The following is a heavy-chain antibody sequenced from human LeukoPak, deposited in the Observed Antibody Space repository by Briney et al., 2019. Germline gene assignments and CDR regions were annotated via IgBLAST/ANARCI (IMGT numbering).Heavy chain of an antibody. CDR1: GGSISSSSYY. D-gene: IGHD2-2*01. CDR3: ARGRQYLPAAFDI. Sequence: SETLSLTCTVSGGSISSSSYYWGWIRQPPGKGLEWIGSIYYSGSTYYNPSLKSRVTISVDTSKNQFSLKLSSVTAADTAVYYCARGRQYLPAAFDIWGQGTMVTVPS. CDR2: IYYSGST. V-gene: IGHV4-39*01. J-gene: IGHJ3*02.